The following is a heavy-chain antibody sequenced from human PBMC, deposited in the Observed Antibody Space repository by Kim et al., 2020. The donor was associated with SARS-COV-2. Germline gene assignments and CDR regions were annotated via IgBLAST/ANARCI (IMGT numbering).Heavy chain of an antibody. Sequence: GGSLRLSCAASGFTFRSYEMMWVRQAPGKGLEWVSYISASGSDVYYADSVKGRFPISRDNAKNSLYLQMNSLRAEDTAVYYCARGLYGSKYWGQGTLVTVSS. V-gene: IGHV3-48*03. CDR2: ISASGSDV. CDR3: ARGLYGSKY. D-gene: IGHD3-10*01. J-gene: IGHJ4*02. CDR1: GFTFRSYE.